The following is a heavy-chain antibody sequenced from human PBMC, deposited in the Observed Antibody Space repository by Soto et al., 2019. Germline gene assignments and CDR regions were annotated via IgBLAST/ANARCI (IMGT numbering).Heavy chain of an antibody. Sequence: PSETLSLTCTVSGGSISSGGYYWSWIRQHPGKGLEWIGYIYYSGSTYYNPSLKSRVTISVDTSKNQFSLKLSSVTAADTAVYYCARHGSVSYLGPQYYYGMDVWGQGTTVTVS. CDR1: GGSISSGGYY. D-gene: IGHD3-10*01. V-gene: IGHV4-31*03. J-gene: IGHJ6*02. CDR3: ARHGSVSYLGPQYYYGMDV. CDR2: IYYSGST.